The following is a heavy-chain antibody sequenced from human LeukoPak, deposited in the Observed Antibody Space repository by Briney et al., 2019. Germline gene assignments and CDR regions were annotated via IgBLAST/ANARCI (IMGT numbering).Heavy chain of an antibody. Sequence: GGALRLSCAASGVTFSTDNMNWVRQAPGKGLEWVSYISSGGTYTYYADSVKGRFTTSTANVKNSLSLKLSRLRAEDTDVYYCARGHYDILTASYKWTPDYWGQGILVTVSS. CDR2: ISSGGTYT. CDR1: GVTFSTDN. J-gene: IGHJ4*02. CDR3: ARGHYDILTASYKWTPDY. D-gene: IGHD3-9*01. V-gene: IGHV3-21*06.